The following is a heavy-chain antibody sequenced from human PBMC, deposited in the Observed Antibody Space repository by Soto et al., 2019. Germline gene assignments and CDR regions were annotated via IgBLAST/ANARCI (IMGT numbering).Heavy chain of an antibody. J-gene: IGHJ4*02. D-gene: IGHD5-18*01. CDR2: IIPIFGTA. CDR1: GYTFTSYG. Sequence: SVKVSCKASGYTFTSYGISWVRQAPGQGLEWMGGIIPIFGTANYAQKFQGRVTITADESTSTAYMELSSLRSEDTAVYYCARESGYSYGYVLYWGQGTLVTVSS. V-gene: IGHV1-69*13. CDR3: ARESGYSYGYVLY.